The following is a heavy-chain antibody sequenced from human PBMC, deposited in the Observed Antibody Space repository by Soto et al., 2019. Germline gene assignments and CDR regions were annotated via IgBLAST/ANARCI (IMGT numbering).Heavy chain of an antibody. CDR2: MNPNSGNT. Sequence: GASVKVSCKASGYTFTSYDINWVRQATGQGLEWMGWMNPNSGNTGYAQKFQGRVTMTRNTSISTAYMELSSLRSEDTAVYYCARGVGYCSSTSCYEGGYDYYYYYMDVWGKGTTVTVSS. V-gene: IGHV1-8*01. CDR3: ARGVGYCSSTSCYEGGYDYYYYYMDV. J-gene: IGHJ6*03. D-gene: IGHD2-2*01. CDR1: GYTFTSYD.